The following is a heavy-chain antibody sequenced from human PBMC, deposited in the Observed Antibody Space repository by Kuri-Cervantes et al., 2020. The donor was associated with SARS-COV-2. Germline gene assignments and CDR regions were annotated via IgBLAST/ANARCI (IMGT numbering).Heavy chain of an antibody. V-gene: IGHV3-73*01. J-gene: IGHJ4*02. Sequence: GGSLRLSCEVSGFLFSASAIHWVRQGSGKGLEWVGRVRGKANNYATAYAASVKGRFTISRDDSKNMAYLQMNSLRAEDTAVYYCARDRSTHYFDYWGQGTLVTVSS. CDR2: VRGKANNYAT. CDR1: GFLFSASA. CDR3: ARDRSTHYFDY.